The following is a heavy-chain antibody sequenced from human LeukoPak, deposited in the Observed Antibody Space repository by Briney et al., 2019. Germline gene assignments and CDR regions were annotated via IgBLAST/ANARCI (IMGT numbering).Heavy chain of an antibody. CDR3: ARRPGYSSSWFF. D-gene: IGHD6-13*01. Sequence: SETLSLTCTVSGGSISSGGYYWSWIRQHPGKGLEWIGYIYDSGSTYYSPSLKSRITTSVDTSKSQFSLKLSSVTAADTAVYYCARRPGYSSSWFFWGQGTTVTVSS. J-gene: IGHJ6*02. CDR2: IYDSGST. CDR1: GGSISSGGYY. V-gene: IGHV4-31*03.